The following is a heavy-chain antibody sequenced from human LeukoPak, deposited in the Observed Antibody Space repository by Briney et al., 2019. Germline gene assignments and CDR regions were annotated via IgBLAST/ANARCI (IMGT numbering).Heavy chain of an antibody. CDR1: GGSISSSSYY. Sequence: SETLSLTCTVSGGSISSSSYYWGWIRQPPGKGLEWIGSIYYSGSTYYNPSLKSRVIISVDTSKNEFSLKLSSVTAADTAVYYCARRTYCANGVCYSSWFDPWGQGTLVIVSS. CDR3: ARRTYCANGVCYSSWFDP. V-gene: IGHV4-39*01. D-gene: IGHD2-8*01. J-gene: IGHJ5*02. CDR2: IYYSGST.